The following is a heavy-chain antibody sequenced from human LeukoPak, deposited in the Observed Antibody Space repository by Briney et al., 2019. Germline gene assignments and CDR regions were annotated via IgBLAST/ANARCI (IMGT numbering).Heavy chain of an antibody. CDR1: GFTLSTYV. CDR2: IWHDGTNK. CDR3: ARACSYDTSVTPDY. V-gene: IGHV3-33*01. D-gene: IGHD3-22*01. J-gene: IGHJ4*02. Sequence: PGGSLRLSCAASGFTLSTYVMHWVRQAPGKGLDWVAIIWHDGTNKYYADSVKGRFTISRDNSKNTLYLQMNSLRVEDTAVYYCARACSYDTSVTPDYWGQGTLVTVSS.